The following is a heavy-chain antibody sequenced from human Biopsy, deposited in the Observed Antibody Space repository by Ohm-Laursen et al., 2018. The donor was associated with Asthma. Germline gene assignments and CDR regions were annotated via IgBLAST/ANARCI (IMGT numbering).Heavy chain of an antibody. CDR3: ATITGTRSFDY. V-gene: IGHV1-18*01. D-gene: IGHD1-7*01. J-gene: IGHJ4*02. CDR1: GGMFGNYG. Sequence: ASVKVSCKVSGGMFGNYGISWVRQAPGQGLEWMGWISGYNGKTNYAQKFQGRVTMTTDTSTSTASMELRSLRSDDTAIYYCATITGTRSFDYWGQGTLVTVSS. CDR2: ISGYNGKT.